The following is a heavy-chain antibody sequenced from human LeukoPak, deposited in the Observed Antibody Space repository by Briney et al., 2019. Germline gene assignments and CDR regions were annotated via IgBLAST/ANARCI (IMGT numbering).Heavy chain of an antibody. V-gene: IGHV3-23*01. CDR2: ISGSGGST. J-gene: IGHJ4*02. CDR3: AKDDNWAFDY. CDR1: GFTFRRYG. D-gene: IGHD5-24*01. Sequence: GGSLRLSCAASGFTFRRYGMIWVRQAPGKGLEWVSVISGSGGSTYYGDSVKGRFTISRDNSKNTLYLQMNRLRAEDTAVYYCAKDDNWAFDYWGQGALVSVSS.